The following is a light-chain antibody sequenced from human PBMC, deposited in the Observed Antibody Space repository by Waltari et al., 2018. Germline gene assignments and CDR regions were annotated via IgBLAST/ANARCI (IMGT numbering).Light chain of an antibody. Sequence: SYELTQPSSVSVSPIQTVTLTRSGDKLGNKYACWYQPRPGQPTVLVIYQDNKRPSGMPGRFSGSRSGKTATLTIRESQAVDEADYYCQAWDSGTALYVFGTGTKVTVL. J-gene: IGLJ1*01. V-gene: IGLV3-1*01. CDR2: QDN. CDR3: QAWDSGTALYV. CDR1: KLGNKY.